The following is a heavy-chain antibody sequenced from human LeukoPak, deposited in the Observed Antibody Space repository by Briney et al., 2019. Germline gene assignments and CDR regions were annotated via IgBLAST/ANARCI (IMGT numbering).Heavy chain of an antibody. CDR2: INSDGIIT. Sequence: GGFLRLSCAASGFTFSNYWMHWVRQAPGKGLVWVSRINSDGIITNYADSVQGRFTISRDNAKNTLYLQMNSLRAEDTAVYYCAKAHDYFAPGSDYWGQGTLVTVSS. CDR3: AKAHDYFAPGSDY. D-gene: IGHD4/OR15-4a*01. CDR1: GFTFSNYW. J-gene: IGHJ4*02. V-gene: IGHV3-74*01.